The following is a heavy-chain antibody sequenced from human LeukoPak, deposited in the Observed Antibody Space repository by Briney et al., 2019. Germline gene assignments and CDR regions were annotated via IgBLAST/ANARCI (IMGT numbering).Heavy chain of an antibody. J-gene: IGHJ4*02. Sequence: GTSLRLSCAASGFTFSSFAMHWVRQAPGKGLEWVAVISYDVSTKYYADSLKGRLAISGDISKNTLYLQMNSLRAEATAVNFCGSSRGMYYFDLRGGRTLVTASS. D-gene: IGHD3-10*01. V-gene: IGHV3-30*09. CDR2: ISYDVSTK. CDR1: GFTFSSFA. CDR3: GSSRGMYYFDL.